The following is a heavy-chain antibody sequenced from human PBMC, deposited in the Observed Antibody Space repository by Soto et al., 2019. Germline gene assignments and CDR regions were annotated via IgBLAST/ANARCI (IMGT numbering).Heavy chain of an antibody. D-gene: IGHD2-8*01. CDR3: ARYRCPNGVCYYAEYYYGMDV. CDR2: IKQDGSEK. Sequence: GGSLRLSCAASGFTFSSYWMSLVRQAPGKGLEWVANIKQDGSEKYYVDSVKGRFTISRDNAKNSLYLQMTSLRAEETAVYYCARYRCPNGVCYYAEYYYGMDVWGQGTTVTVSS. J-gene: IGHJ6*02. V-gene: IGHV3-7*01. CDR1: GFTFSSYW.